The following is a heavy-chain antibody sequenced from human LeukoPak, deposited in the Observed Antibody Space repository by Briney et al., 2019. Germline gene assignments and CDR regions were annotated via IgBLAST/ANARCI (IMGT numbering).Heavy chain of an antibody. J-gene: IGHJ4*02. Sequence: ESLKISCKGSGYSFTYYWIGWVRQMPGKGLEWMGIIYPGESDTRYRPSFQGQVTISVDKSISTAYLQWSSLKASDTAMYYCARQDGNSKYYFDYWGQGTLVTVSS. D-gene: IGHD1-7*01. CDR3: ARQDGNSKYYFDY. CDR1: GYSFTYYW. CDR2: IYPGESDT. V-gene: IGHV5-51*01.